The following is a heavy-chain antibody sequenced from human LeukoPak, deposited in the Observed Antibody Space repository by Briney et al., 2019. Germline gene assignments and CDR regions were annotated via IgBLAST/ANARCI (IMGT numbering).Heavy chain of an antibody. CDR2: IYYSRYT. CDR3: ARHFDHVGSGIYEY. Sequence: SETLSLTCTVSGXSISSNYWSWIRQPPGKGLEWIGYIYYSRYTNYNPSLKSRVTISVDTSNNQFSLKLSSVTAADTAVYYCARHFDHVGSGIYEYWGQGTLVTVSS. J-gene: IGHJ4*02. D-gene: IGHD3-10*01. V-gene: IGHV4-59*08. CDR1: GXSISSNY.